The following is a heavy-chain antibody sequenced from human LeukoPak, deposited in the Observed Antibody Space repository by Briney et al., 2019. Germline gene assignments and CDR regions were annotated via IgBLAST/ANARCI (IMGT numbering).Heavy chain of an antibody. J-gene: IGHJ4*02. CDR2: ISDSGGTT. CDR3: AKRGVVIRVILVGFHKEAYYFDS. Sequence: GGSLRLSCAASGFTFSSYGMSWVRQAPGKGLEWVAGISDSGGTTNYADSVKGRFTISRDNPKNTLYLQMNSLRAEDTAVYFCAKRGVVIRVILVGFHKEAYYFDSWGQGALVTVSS. CDR1: GFTFSSYG. D-gene: IGHD3-22*01. V-gene: IGHV3-23*01.